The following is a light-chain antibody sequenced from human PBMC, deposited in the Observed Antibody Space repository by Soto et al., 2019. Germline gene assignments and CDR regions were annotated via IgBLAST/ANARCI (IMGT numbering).Light chain of an antibody. Sequence: EIVLTQSPATLSLSPGERATLSCRASQSVSGYFAWYQQKPGQAPRLLIYDVSNRAPGIPARFSGSGSGTDITLTISRLEPEDVAVYYCQQRSNWPSTFGGCTKLEIK. CDR2: DVS. J-gene: IGKJ4*01. V-gene: IGKV3-11*01. CDR1: QSVSGY. CDR3: QQRSNWPST.